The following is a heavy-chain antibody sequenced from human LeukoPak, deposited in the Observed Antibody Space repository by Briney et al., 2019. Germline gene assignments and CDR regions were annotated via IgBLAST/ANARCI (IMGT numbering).Heavy chain of an antibody. Sequence: PGGSLRLSCAASGFTFSSYAMSWVRQAPGKGLEWVSAISGSGGSTYYADSVKGRFTISRDNSRNTLYLQMNSLRAEDTAVYYCAKGTPFDYGGNHFDYWGQGTLVTVSS. J-gene: IGHJ4*02. CDR1: GFTFSSYA. CDR3: AKGTPFDYGGNHFDY. CDR2: ISGSGGST. D-gene: IGHD4-23*01. V-gene: IGHV3-23*01.